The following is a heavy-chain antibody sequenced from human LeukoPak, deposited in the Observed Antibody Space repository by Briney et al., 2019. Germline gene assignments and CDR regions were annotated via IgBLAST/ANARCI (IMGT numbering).Heavy chain of an antibody. J-gene: IGHJ6*03. Sequence: GGSLRLSCAASEFSVGSNYMTWVRQAPGKGLEWVSLIYSGGSTYYADSVKGRFTISRDNAKNSLYLQMNSLRVEDTALYYCARDGGWYKRGLDHYYYYMDVWGKGTTVIVSS. D-gene: IGHD6-19*01. CDR3: ARDGGWYKRGLDHYYYYMDV. CDR2: IYSGGST. CDR1: EFSVGSNY. V-gene: IGHV3-66*01.